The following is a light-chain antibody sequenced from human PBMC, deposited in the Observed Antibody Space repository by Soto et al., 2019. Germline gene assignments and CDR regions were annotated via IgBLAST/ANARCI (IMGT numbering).Light chain of an antibody. J-gene: IGKJ4*01. V-gene: IGKV3-15*01. CDR1: QSVSSN. CDR3: QQDNNWTPLT. Sequence: EIVMTQSPATLSVSPGERATLSCRASQSVSSNLAWYQQKPGQAPRLLIYGASTRATGIPARFSGSGSGTEFTLTISSLQSEYLAVSYCQQDNNWTPLTFGGGTKVEIK. CDR2: GAS.